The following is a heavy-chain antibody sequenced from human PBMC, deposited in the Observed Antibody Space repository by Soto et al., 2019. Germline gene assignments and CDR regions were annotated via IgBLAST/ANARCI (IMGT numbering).Heavy chain of an antibody. J-gene: IGHJ6*02. CDR1: GGSVSSNSAA. CDR3: ARDPIVATTLESYYYGMDV. V-gene: IGHV6-1*01. D-gene: IGHD5-12*01. CDR2: TYYRSKWYN. Sequence: PSQTLSLTCAISGGSVSSNSAAWNWIRQSPSRGLEWLGRTYYRSKWYNDYAVSVKSRITINPDTSKNQFSLQLNSVTPEDTAVYYCARDPIVATTLESYYYGMDVWGQGTTVTVSS.